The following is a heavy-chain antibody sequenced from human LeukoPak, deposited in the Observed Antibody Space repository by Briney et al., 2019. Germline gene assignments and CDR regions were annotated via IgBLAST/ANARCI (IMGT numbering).Heavy chain of an antibody. J-gene: IGHJ3*02. CDR3: ARALSYSGRSDI. Sequence: SETLSLTCTVSGGSISSYYWSWIRQPPGKGLEWIGYIYYSGSTNYNPSLKSRVTISVDTSKNQFSLKLTSVTAADTAVYYCARALSYSGRSDIWGQGTMVTASS. V-gene: IGHV4-59*01. CDR2: IYYSGST. CDR1: GGSISSYY. D-gene: IGHD1-26*01.